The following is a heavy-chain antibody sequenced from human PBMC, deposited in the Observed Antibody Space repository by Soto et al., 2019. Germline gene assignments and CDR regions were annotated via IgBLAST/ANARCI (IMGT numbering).Heavy chain of an antibody. CDR1: EGSISSFC. CDR2: IYYSGST. CDR3: ARSGSIVRGSDDGAFDI. D-gene: IGHD3-10*01. Sequence: SEMLSLPWTVSEGSISSFCGSWIRQTPGKGLEWIGYIYYSGSTNYNPSLKSRVTISVDTSKNQFSLKLSSVTAADTAVYYCARSGSIVRGSDDGAFDIWGQGTMVTVSS. V-gene: IGHV4-59*01. J-gene: IGHJ3*02.